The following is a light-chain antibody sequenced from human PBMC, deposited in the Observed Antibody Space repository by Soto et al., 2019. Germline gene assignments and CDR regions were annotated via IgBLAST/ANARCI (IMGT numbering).Light chain of an antibody. CDR2: AAS. CDR1: QGINNY. J-gene: IGKJ3*01. Sequence: IQMTQAPSSLSASVGDRVTITCRASQGINNYLALYQQKPGKVPKLLIYAASTLYSGVPPRFSGSGSGTDFTLTISNLQPEDVATYLCQNYNYVLVTFGPGTQADIK. CDR3: QNYNYVLVT. V-gene: IGKV1-27*01.